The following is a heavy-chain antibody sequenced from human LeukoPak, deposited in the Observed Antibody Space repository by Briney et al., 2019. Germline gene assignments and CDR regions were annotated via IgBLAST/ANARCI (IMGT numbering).Heavy chain of an antibody. Sequence: GGSLRLSCAASGFTFSSYAMSWVRQAPGKGLEWVSAISGSGGSTSYAQKFQGRVTMTRDMSTSTVYMELSSLRSEDTAVYYCARGAVTTELWYFDLWGRGTLVTVSS. CDR3: ARGAVTTELWYFDL. CDR2: ISGSGGST. V-gene: IGHV3-23*01. J-gene: IGHJ2*01. CDR1: GFTFSSYA. D-gene: IGHD4-11*01.